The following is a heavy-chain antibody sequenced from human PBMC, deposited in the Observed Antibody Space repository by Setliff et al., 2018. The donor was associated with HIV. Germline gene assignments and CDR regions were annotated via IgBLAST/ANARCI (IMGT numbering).Heavy chain of an antibody. CDR1: GVSINRTDHY. CDR3: ASAPLYFYDGSGYLKY. J-gene: IGHJ4*02. V-gene: IGHV4-39*01. D-gene: IGHD3-22*01. Sequence: SETLSLTCSVSGVSINRTDHYWGWIRQSPGKRLEWIGSVSQSGSTYYNPSLKSRVTISVDTSKNQVSLKLGSVTAADTAVYFCASAPLYFYDGSGYLKYWGQGSQVTVSS. CDR2: VSQSGST.